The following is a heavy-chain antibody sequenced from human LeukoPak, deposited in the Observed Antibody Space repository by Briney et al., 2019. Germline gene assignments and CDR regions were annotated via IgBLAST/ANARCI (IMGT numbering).Heavy chain of an antibody. J-gene: IGHJ4*02. CDR2: ISSSSSYI. CDR1: GFTFSSYS. V-gene: IGHV3-21*01. Sequence: PGGSLRLSCAASGFTFSSYSMNWVRQAPGKGLEWVSSISSSSSYIHYADSVKGRFTISRDNAKNSLYLQMNSLRAEDTAVYYCAREWNDYYDSSGYYDYWGRGTLVTVSS. CDR3: AREWNDYYDSSGYYDY. D-gene: IGHD3-22*01.